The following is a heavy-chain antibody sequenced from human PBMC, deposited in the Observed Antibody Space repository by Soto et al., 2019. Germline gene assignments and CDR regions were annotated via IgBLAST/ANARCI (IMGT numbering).Heavy chain of an antibody. V-gene: IGHV3-20*04. J-gene: IGHJ6*02. CDR3: AREKYDSSGLYYYGMDV. CDR2: INWNSGST. Sequence: PGGSLRLSCAASGFTFDDYGMSWVRQAPGKGLEWVSGINWNSGSTGYADSVKGRFTISRDNAKNSPYLQMNSLRAEDTALYYCAREKYDSSGLYYYGMDVWGQGTTVTVSS. D-gene: IGHD3-22*01. CDR1: GFTFDDYG.